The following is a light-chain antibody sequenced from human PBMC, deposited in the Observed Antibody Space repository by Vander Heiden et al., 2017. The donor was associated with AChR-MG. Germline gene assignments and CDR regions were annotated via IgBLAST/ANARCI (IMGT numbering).Light chain of an antibody. CDR2: DAS. J-gene: IGKJ5*01. Sequence: DIQMTQSPPSLSASVGDRVTITCQASQDISNYLNWYQQKPGKAPKLLIYDASNLETGVPSRFSGSGYGTDFTFTISSLQPEDIATYYCQQYDNLLSITFGQRTRLEIK. CDR1: QDISNY. V-gene: IGKV1-33*01. CDR3: QQYDNLLSIT.